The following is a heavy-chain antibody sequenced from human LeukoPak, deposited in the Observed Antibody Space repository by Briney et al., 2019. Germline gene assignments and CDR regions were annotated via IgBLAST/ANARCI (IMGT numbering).Heavy chain of an antibody. Sequence: GESLKISCKASGYRFTNYWIGWVRQMAGKGLEWMGSIYPGDSDTRYSPSFQGQVTISADKSISTAYLQWSSLKASDTAMYYCAVKPGYTGSWGTFDSWGQGTLVTVSS. CDR3: AVKPGYTGSWGTFDS. D-gene: IGHD1-26*01. J-gene: IGHJ4*02. V-gene: IGHV5-51*01. CDR2: IYPGDSDT. CDR1: GYRFTNYW.